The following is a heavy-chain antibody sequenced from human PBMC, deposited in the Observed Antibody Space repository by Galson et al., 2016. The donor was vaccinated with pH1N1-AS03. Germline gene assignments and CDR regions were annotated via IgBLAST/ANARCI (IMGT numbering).Heavy chain of an antibody. V-gene: IGHV3-23*01. J-gene: IGHJ4*02. CDR1: GFTFKNYA. Sequence: SLRLSCAASGFTFKNYAMSWVRQAPGKGLEWVSVISGIGTSTYYAASVKGRFSISRDNARNTLSLQMDGLRAEDTALYYCAKEGDEGAFDCWGQGTRVTVSS. CDR3: AKEGDEGAFDC. CDR2: ISGIGTST.